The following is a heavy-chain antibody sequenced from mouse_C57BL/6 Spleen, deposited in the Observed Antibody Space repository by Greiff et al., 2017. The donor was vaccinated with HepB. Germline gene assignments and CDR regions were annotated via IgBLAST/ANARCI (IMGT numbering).Heavy chain of an antibody. Sequence: EVKLVESGGGLVKPGGSLKLSCAASGFTFSSYAMSWVRQTPEKRLEWVATISDGGSYTYYPDNVKGRFTISRDNAKNNLYLQMSHLKSEDTAMYYCAREGDYYGSSSDYFDYWGQGTTLTVSS. D-gene: IGHD1-1*01. CDR2: ISDGGSYT. J-gene: IGHJ2*01. CDR3: AREGDYYGSSSDYFDY. CDR1: GFTFSSYA. V-gene: IGHV5-4*01.